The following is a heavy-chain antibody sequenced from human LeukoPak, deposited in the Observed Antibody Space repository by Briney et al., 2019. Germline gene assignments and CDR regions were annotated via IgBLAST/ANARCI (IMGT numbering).Heavy chain of an antibody. D-gene: IGHD5-12*01. CDR1: GGSISSSNYY. J-gene: IGHJ4*02. Sequence: SETLSLTCTVSGGSISSSNYYWGWIRQPPGKGLEWIGSIYYSGSTNYNPSLKSRVTISVDTSKNQFSLKLSSVTAADTAVYYCARGRRYSGSPHDYWGQGTLVTVSS. V-gene: IGHV4-39*07. CDR3: ARGRRYSGSPHDY. CDR2: IYYSGST.